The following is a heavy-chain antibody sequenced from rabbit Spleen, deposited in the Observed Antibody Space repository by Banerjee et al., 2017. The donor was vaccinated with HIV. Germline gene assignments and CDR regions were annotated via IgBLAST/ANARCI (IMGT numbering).Heavy chain of an antibody. CDR1: GFSFSGSYY. CDR3: ARGAASDL. D-gene: IGHD1-1*01. V-gene: IGHV1S40*01. J-gene: IGHJ4*01. CDR2: IDTNDGDT. Sequence: QSLEESGGDLVKPGGTLTLTCTASGFSFSGSYYMCWVRQAPGKGLEWIACIDTNDGDTDYANWSKGRFTISKTSSTTVTLQMTSLTAADTATYFCARGAASDLWGQGTLVTVS.